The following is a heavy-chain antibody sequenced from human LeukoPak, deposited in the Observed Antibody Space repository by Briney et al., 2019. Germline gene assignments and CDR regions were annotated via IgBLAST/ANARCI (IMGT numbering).Heavy chain of an antibody. D-gene: IGHD4-17*01. CDR3: ATLTVATSFDY. J-gene: IGHJ4*02. Sequence: GGSLRLSCAASGFSFSVYEMHWVRQAPGKGLEWISDISSSGTTTYYADSAKGRFTISRDNAKNSLYLQMNSLRAEDTAVYYCATLTVATSFDYWGQGTLVTVSS. V-gene: IGHV3-48*03. CDR1: GFSFSVYE. CDR2: ISSSGTTT.